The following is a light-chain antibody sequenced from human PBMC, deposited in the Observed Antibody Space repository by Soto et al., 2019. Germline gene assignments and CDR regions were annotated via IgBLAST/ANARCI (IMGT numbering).Light chain of an antibody. V-gene: IGKV3D-15*01. CDR1: QSVSSN. Sequence: EIVMTQSPATLSVSPGERTTLSCRASQSVSSNLAWYQQKPGQAPRLLIYGASTRATGIPARFSGSGSGTKFTITISSLQSEDFAVNYCQQYNNWTPGTFGQGTKLEI. CDR2: GAS. J-gene: IGKJ2*02. CDR3: QQYNNWTPGT.